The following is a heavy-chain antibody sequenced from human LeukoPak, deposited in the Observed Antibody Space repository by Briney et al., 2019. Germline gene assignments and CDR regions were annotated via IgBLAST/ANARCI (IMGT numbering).Heavy chain of an antibody. CDR1: GFTFSSYG. D-gene: IGHD6-19*01. CDR3: ASTSGWYEPIDY. Sequence: GALRLSCAASGFTFSSYGMHWVRQAPGKGLEWVAVIWYDGSNKYYADSVKGRFTISRDNSKNTLYLRMNSLRAEDTAVYYCASTSGWYEPIDYWGQGTLVTVSS. CDR2: IWYDGSNK. V-gene: IGHV3-33*01. J-gene: IGHJ4*02.